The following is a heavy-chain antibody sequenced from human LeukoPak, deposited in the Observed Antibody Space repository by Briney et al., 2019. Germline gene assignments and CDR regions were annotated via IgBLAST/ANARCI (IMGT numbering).Heavy chain of an antibody. V-gene: IGHV3-21*01. CDR2: ISSSSSYI. Sequence: GGSLRLSCAASGFTFSSYSMDWVRQAPGKGLEWVSSISSSSSYIYYADTVKGRFTISRDNAKNSLYLQMNSLRAEDTAVYYCARALAAAADYWGQGTLVTVSS. J-gene: IGHJ4*02. CDR1: GFTFSSYS. D-gene: IGHD6-13*01. CDR3: ARALAAAADY.